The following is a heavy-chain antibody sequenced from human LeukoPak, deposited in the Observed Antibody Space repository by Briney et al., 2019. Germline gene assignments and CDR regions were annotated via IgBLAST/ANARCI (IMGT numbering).Heavy chain of an antibody. Sequence: PGGSLRLSCEASGFSFSNYFISWIRQAPGKGLEWVSYITNSGRSTNYADAVKGRFTISRDNTKKSVYLEMTDLRPEDTAVYYCAREASGNYYVFDSWGQGIRVTVSS. D-gene: IGHD1-26*01. CDR2: ITNSGRST. CDR3: AREASGNYYVFDS. V-gene: IGHV3-11*04. J-gene: IGHJ4*02. CDR1: GFSFSNYF.